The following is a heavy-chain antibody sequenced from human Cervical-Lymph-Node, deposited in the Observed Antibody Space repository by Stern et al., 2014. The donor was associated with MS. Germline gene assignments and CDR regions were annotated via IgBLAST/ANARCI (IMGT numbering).Heavy chain of an antibody. V-gene: IGHV3-23*04. CDR1: GFTFSRYA. CDR3: AKQNYYDSSGSADY. D-gene: IGHD3-22*01. CDR2: SSGRGGST. Sequence: VQLVASGGCLVQPGGSLRLSCAASGFTFSRYAMSWVRQAPGKGLEWVSASSGRGGSTYYADSVKGRFTISRDNSKNTLYLQMNSLRAEDTAVYYCAKQNYYDSSGSADYWGQGTLVTVSS. J-gene: IGHJ4*02.